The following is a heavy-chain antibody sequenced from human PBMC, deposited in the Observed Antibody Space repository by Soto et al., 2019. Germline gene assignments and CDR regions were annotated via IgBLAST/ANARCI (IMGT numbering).Heavy chain of an antibody. Sequence: ASVKVSCKASGYTFTGHFMHWVRQAPGQGFEWMGWINPNSGGTNYVQRFQGRVSMTRDTSISTAYMELSRLTSDDTAVYYCARDDYGGNSGVLVDFWGPGTPVTVSS. CDR1: GYTFTGHF. V-gene: IGHV1-2*02. D-gene: IGHD4-17*01. CDR3: ARDDYGGNSGVLVDF. J-gene: IGHJ4*02. CDR2: INPNSGGT.